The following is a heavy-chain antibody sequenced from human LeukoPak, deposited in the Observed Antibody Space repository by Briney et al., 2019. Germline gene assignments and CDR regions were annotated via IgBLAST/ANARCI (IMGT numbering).Heavy chain of an antibody. D-gene: IGHD4-17*01. J-gene: IGHJ4*02. V-gene: IGHV3-30*04. Sequence: PGGSLRLSCAASGFTFSSYAMHWVRQAPGKGLEWVAVISYDGNNKYYADSVKGRFTISRDNSKNTLYLQMNSLRAEDPAVYYCARGTPYDYGDYPPYYSDHWGQGTLVTASS. CDR2: ISYDGNNK. CDR3: ARGTPYDYGDYPPYYSDH. CDR1: GFTFSSYA.